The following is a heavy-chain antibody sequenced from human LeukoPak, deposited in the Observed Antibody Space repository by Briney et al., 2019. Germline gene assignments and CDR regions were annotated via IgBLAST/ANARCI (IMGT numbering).Heavy chain of an antibody. V-gene: IGHV1-58*02. CDR2: IVVGSGNT. Sequence: ASVKVSCKASGFTFTSSAMQWVRQARGQRLEWIGWIVVGSGNTNYAQKFRERVTITRDMSTSTAYMELSSLRSEDTAVYYCAFARRNHDAFDIWGQGTMVTVSS. CDR3: AFARRNHDAFDI. J-gene: IGHJ3*02. D-gene: IGHD6-6*01. CDR1: GFTFTSSA.